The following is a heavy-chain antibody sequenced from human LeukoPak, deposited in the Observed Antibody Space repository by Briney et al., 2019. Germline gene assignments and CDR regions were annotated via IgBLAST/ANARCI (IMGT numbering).Heavy chain of an antibody. Sequence: ASVKVSCKASGYTFTSYGISWVRQAPGQGLEWMGWISAYNGNTNYAQKLQGRVTMTTDTSTSTAYMELRSLRSDDMAVYYCARDQRGSYYYYYYYMDVWGKGTTVTVSS. J-gene: IGHJ6*03. CDR1: GYTFTSYG. V-gene: IGHV1-18*03. D-gene: IGHD1-26*01. CDR2: ISAYNGNT. CDR3: ARDQRGSYYYYYYYMDV.